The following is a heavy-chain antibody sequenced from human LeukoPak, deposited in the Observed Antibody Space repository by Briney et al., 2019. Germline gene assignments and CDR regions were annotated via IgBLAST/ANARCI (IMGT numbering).Heavy chain of an antibody. CDR1: GFTFSSYA. V-gene: IGHV3-23*01. CDR3: AKDIRRSEDY. J-gene: IGHJ4*02. D-gene: IGHD2-21*01. Sequence: GRSLRLSCAASGFTFSSYAMSWVRQAPGKGLEWVSGITGSGSTFYADSVKGRFTISRDISKNTLYLQMNSLRAEDTAVHYCAKDIRRSEDYWGQGTLVTVSS. CDR2: ITGSGST.